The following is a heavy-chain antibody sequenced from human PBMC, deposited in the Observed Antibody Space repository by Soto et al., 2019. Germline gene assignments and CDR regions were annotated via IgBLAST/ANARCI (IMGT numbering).Heavy chain of an antibody. CDR3: SRDDTPRGFDI. CDR2: IIPVFDIT. V-gene: IGHV1-69*01. CDR1: GDTFSNFA. J-gene: IGHJ3*02. Sequence: QVQVVQSGAEVKKPGSSVKVSCKASGDTFSNFAISWVRQAPGQGLEWMGGIIPVFDITHYAQKFQGRVTITADESMSPAYMELSSLKSEETAMYYRSRDDTPRGFDIWGQGTMIIVSS. D-gene: IGHD3-22*01.